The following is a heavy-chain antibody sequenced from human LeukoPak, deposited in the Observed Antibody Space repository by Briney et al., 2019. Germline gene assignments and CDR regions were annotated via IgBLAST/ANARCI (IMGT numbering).Heavy chain of an antibody. Sequence: GALVKVSCKASGYTFTSYGITWVRQAPGQGLEWMGWISAYNGNTNYAQNLQGRVTMTTDTSTRTVYMELRSLRSDDTAVYYCAREDYCSGGSCYEGAVDYWGQGTLVTVSS. V-gene: IGHV1-18*04. D-gene: IGHD2-15*01. J-gene: IGHJ4*02. CDR3: AREDYCSGGSCYEGAVDY. CDR2: ISAYNGNT. CDR1: GYTFTSYG.